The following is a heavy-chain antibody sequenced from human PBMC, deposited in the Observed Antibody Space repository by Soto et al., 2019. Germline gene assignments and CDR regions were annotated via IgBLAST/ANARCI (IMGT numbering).Heavy chain of an antibody. CDR1: GGSISSGDYY. CDR2: IYYSGST. J-gene: IGHJ5*02. V-gene: IGHV4-61*08. CDR3: ARGIVGATMIWFDP. Sequence: PSETLSLTCTVSGGSISSGDYYWRWIRQPPGKGLEWIGYIYYSGSTYYNPSLKSRVTISVDTSKNQFSLKLSSVTAADTAVYYCARGIVGATMIWFDPWGQGTLVTVSS. D-gene: IGHD1-26*01.